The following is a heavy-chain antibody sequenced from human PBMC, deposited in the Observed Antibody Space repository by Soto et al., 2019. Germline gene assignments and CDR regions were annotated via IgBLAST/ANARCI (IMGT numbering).Heavy chain of an antibody. Sequence: EVQLLESGGGLVQPGGSLRLSCAASGFTFNSYAMSWVRQAPGKGLEWMGIINLRGGTTEYAHKFRGRVTVTGDTSTSTAYMQLSSLRSEDTAVYFCARGPDDSDVPRWDYWGQGTLVTVSS. V-gene: IGHV3-23*01. D-gene: IGHD4-17*01. CDR3: ARGPDDSDVPRWDY. CDR1: GFTFNSYA. J-gene: IGHJ4*02. CDR2: INLRGGTT.